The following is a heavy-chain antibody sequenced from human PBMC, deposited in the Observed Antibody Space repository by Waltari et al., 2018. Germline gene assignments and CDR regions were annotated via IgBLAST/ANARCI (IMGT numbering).Heavy chain of an antibody. J-gene: IGHJ4*02. CDR3: ARGAGHYKPFDS. CDR1: DGSISSTRYY. Sequence: HLQLQESGPGLVKPSETLSLTCTVSDGSISSTRYYWGWIRQPPGKGLAWIGSVYYDGYTYYNPSLKSRVTISLDTSKNQFSLKLTSVTAADTAVYYCARGAGHYKPFDSWGQGTLVTVSS. D-gene: IGHD4-4*01. V-gene: IGHV4-39*07. CDR2: VYYDGYT.